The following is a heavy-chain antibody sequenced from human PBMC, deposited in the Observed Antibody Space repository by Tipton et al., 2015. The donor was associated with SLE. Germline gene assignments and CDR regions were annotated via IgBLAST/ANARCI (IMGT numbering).Heavy chain of an antibody. CDR2: IFDTGTT. J-gene: IGHJ3*02. V-gene: IGHV4-59*01. Sequence: TLSLTCAVSGASIRCYYWTWVRQAPGKGLEWIGCIFDTGTTSYNPSLQSRVTLSIDTSKNHFSLRLTSVTAADTAVYYCARIERGHYSFDIWGQGTMVAVSS. CDR1: GASIRCYY. D-gene: IGHD2-21*01. CDR3: ARIERGHYSFDI.